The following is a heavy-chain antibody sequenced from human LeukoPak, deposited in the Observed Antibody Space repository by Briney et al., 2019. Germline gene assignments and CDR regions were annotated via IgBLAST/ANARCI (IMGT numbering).Heavy chain of an antibody. J-gene: IGHJ4*02. D-gene: IGHD5-24*01. CDR3: APRDGYNFDY. CDR2: INPNSGGT. V-gene: IGHV1-2*06. CDR1: GYTFTGHY. Sequence: GASVKVSCKASGYTFTGHYMHWVRQAPGQGLEWMGRINPNSGGTNHAQKFQGRVTMTRDTSISTAYMELSRLRSDDTAVYYCAPRDGYNFDYWGQGTLVTVSS.